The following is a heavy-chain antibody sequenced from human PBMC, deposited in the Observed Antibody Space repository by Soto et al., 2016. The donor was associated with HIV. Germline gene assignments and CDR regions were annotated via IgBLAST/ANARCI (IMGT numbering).Heavy chain of an antibody. D-gene: IGHD6-6*01. CDR1: GGSISSHY. CDR2: IYYNGSS. Sequence: QVQLQESGPGLVKPSETVSLTCVVSGGSISSHYWSWIRQPPGKGLEWIGYIYYNGSSNCNPSLKSRVSISVNRSKKQFALKLSSVTAADTAVYYCARDGWGSSFPASDYWGQGTLVTVSS. V-gene: IGHV4-59*11. CDR3: ARDGWGSSFPASDY. J-gene: IGHJ4*02.